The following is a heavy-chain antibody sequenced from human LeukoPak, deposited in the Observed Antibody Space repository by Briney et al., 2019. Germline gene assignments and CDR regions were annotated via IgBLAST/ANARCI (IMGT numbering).Heavy chain of an antibody. J-gene: IGHJ4*02. V-gene: IGHV3-23*01. CDR3: AKESRYSSTF. D-gene: IGHD6-19*01. CDR1: GFTFSSYA. CDR2: ISGSGGTT. Sequence: PGGSLRLSCAASGFTFSSYAMSWVRQAPGKGLEWVSGISGSGGTTDYADSVKGRFTISRDNSKNTLYLQMNSLRAEDTAVYYCAKESRYSSTFWGQGALVTVSS.